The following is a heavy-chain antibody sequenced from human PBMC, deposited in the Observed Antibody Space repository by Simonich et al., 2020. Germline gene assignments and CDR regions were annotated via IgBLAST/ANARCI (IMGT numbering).Heavy chain of an antibody. CDR2: IYYSGST. CDR3: ARLPDY. J-gene: IGHJ4*02. V-gene: IGHV4-59*08. CDR1: GGSDSSYY. Sequence: QVQLQESGPGLVKPSETLSLTCTVSGGSDSSYYWSWIRQPPGKGLEWIGYIYYSGSTHYNPPLKSRVTITVDTSKDQFSLKLSSVTAADTAVYYCARLPDYWGQGTLVTVSS.